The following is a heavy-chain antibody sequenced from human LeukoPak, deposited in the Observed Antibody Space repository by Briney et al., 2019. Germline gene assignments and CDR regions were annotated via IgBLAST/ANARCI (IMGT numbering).Heavy chain of an antibody. CDR2: ISSSGSTI. CDR3: ARDGDLTPAIPFDY. V-gene: IGHV3-48*03. CDR1: GFTFSTYE. Sequence: GGSLRLSCAASGFTFSTYEMNWVRQAPGKGLEWVSYISSSGSTIYYADSVKGRFTISRDNAKNSLYLQMNSLRAEDTAIYYCARDGDLTPAIPFDYWGQGTLVTVSS. D-gene: IGHD7-27*01. J-gene: IGHJ4*02.